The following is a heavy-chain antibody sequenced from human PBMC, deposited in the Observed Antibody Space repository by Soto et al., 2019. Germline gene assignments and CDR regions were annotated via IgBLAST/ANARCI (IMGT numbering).Heavy chain of an antibody. CDR1: GFTFSSYG. V-gene: IGHV3-30*18. Sequence: GGSLRLSCAASGFTFSSYGMHWVRQAPGKGLEWVAVISYDGSNKYYADSVKGRFTISRDNSKNTLYLQMNSLRAEDTAVYYCAKDAPSSSWPEIDYWGQGTLVTVSS. D-gene: IGHD6-13*01. CDR3: AKDAPSSSWPEIDY. J-gene: IGHJ4*02. CDR2: ISYDGSNK.